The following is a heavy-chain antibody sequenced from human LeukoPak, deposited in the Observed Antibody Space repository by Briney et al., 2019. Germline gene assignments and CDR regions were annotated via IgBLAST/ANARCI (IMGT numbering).Heavy chain of an antibody. CDR3: ARDRGGTGPTTTDY. V-gene: IGHV3-74*01. J-gene: IGHJ4*02. D-gene: IGHD3-10*01. CDR2: IGSDGGST. Sequence: GGSLRLSCAASGFTFSTYWMHWVRQAPGKGLVWVSRIGSDGGSTIYADSVMGRFTISRDNAKNTLYLQMNSLRAEDTAVYYCARDRGGTGPTTTDYWGQGTLVTVSS. CDR1: GFTFSTYW.